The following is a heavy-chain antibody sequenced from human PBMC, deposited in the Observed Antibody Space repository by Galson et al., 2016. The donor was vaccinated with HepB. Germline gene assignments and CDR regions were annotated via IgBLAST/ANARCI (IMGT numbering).Heavy chain of an antibody. Sequence: SVKVSCKVSGHTLTELSIHWVRQVPGKGLEWMGGFDPEEDEIIYAQKFHDRVTMTEDTSTDTAYMELSSLRSEDTAVYYCATLIESTMVRGLFWFDFWGQGTLVTVSS. V-gene: IGHV1-24*01. CDR1: GHTLTELS. CDR3: ATLIESTMVRGLFWFDF. CDR2: FDPEEDEI. J-gene: IGHJ5*01. D-gene: IGHD3-10*01.